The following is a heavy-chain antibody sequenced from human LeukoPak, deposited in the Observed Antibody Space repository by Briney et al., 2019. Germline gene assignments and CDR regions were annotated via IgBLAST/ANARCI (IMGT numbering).Heavy chain of an antibody. D-gene: IGHD6-13*01. CDR3: AKDISLAAADYYFDY. V-gene: IGHV3-30*18. Sequence: GGSLRLSCAASGFTFSSYAMSWVRQAPGKGLAWVAVLSYDGRNKYYADSVKGRFTISRDNSMNTLYLQMNSLRADDTAVYYCAKDISLAAADYYFDYWGQGTLVTVSS. J-gene: IGHJ4*02. CDR1: GFTFSSYA. CDR2: LSYDGRNK.